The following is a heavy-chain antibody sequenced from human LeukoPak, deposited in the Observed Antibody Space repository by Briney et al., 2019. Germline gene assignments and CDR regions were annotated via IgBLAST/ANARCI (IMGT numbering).Heavy chain of an antibody. V-gene: IGHV4-4*07. D-gene: IGHD3-22*01. Sequence: SETLSLTCTVSGGSVNYYYWSWFRQPAGKGLEWIGRISSSGSPNYNPSLKSRVTMSVDTSKNQFSLKLSSVTAADTAVYYCAKEASYYYDSSGWDYWGQGTLVTVSS. CDR3: AKEASYYYDSSGWDY. CDR1: GGSVNYYY. CDR2: ISSSGSP. J-gene: IGHJ4*02.